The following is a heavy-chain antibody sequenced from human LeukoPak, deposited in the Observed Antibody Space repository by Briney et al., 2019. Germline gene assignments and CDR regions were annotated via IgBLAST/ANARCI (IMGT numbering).Heavy chain of an antibody. V-gene: IGHV4-34*01. D-gene: IGHD1-1*01. Sequence: PSETLSLTCAVYGGSFSGHYWSWVRQPPGQGLEWVGEINHGGSTNYNPSLKSRVTVSVDTSKNPFSLNLSSVTAADTAVYYCARLLPRSGATSYYFNDYMDVWGKGATVTISS. CDR3: ARLLPRSGATSYYFNDYMDV. CDR2: INHGGST. CDR1: GGSFSGHY. J-gene: IGHJ6*03.